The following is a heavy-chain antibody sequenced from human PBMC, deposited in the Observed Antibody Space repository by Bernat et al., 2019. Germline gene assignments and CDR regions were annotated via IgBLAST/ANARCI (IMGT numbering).Heavy chain of an antibody. CDR1: GFTFSGSA. CDR2: IRSKANSYAT. V-gene: IGHV3-73*01. J-gene: IGHJ4*02. Sequence: EVQLVESGGGLVQPGGSLKLSCTASGFTFSGSAMHWVRQASGKGLEWVGRIRSKANSYATAYAASVKGRFTISRDDSKNTAYLQMNSLKTEDTAVYYCTSGRPFDYWGQGTLVTVSS. CDR3: TSGRPFDY.